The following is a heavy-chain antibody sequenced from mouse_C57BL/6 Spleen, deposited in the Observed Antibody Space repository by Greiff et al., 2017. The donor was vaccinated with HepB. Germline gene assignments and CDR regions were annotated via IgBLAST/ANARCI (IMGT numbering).Heavy chain of an antibody. D-gene: IGHD4-1*01. V-gene: IGHV1-26*01. Sequence: EVQLQQSGPELVKPGASVKISCKASGYTFTDYYMNWVKQSHGKSLEWIGDINPNNGGTSYNQKFKGKATLTVDKSSSTAYMELRSLTSEDSAVYYCAREGTGTNDYWGQGTTLTVSS. CDR3: AREGTGTNDY. J-gene: IGHJ2*01. CDR1: GYTFTDYY. CDR2: INPNNGGT.